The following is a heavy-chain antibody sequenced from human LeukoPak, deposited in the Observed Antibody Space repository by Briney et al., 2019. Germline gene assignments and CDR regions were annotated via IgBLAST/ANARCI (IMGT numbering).Heavy chain of an antibody. D-gene: IGHD6-13*01. V-gene: IGHV3-11*04. CDR3: ARDPSSWYEAGAFGV. J-gene: IGHJ3*01. CDR2: ISSSGGTI. CDR1: GFTFSDYY. Sequence: GGSLRLSCAASGFTFSDYYMNWIRQAPGKGLEWVSYISSSGGTIYYADSVKGRFTISRDNANNTLFLQMNNLRTDDTALYYCARDPSSWYEAGAFGVWGQGTMVTVSS.